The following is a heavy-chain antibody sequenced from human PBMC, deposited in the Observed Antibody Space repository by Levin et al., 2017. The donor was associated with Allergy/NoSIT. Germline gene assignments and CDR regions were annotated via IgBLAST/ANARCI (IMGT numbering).Heavy chain of an antibody. Sequence: SPTLSLPCTVSGGSIIGYYWNWIRQTPGKGLEWLGYAYYTGRSSYNPSLKSRATISLDTSNGQFSLKLTSVRAAATAVYFCSGRATTVAGFYFWGPGTLVTVSS. CDR3: SGRATTVAGFYF. D-gene: IGHD2-15*01. CDR2: AYYTGRS. V-gene: IGHV4-59*01. CDR1: GGSIIGYY. J-gene: IGHJ4*02.